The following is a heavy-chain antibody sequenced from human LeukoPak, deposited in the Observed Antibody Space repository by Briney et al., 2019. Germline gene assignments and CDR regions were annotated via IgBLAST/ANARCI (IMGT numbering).Heavy chain of an antibody. J-gene: IGHJ6*03. CDR2: INHSGTT. Sequence: SETLSLTCTVSGGSISSYYWSWIRQPPGKGLEWIGEINHSGTTNYNPSLKSRVTISVDTSKNQFSLKLSSVTAADTAVYYCARGIRVAGKSFYYYYYYMDVWGKGTTVTVSS. D-gene: IGHD6-19*01. V-gene: IGHV4-34*01. CDR1: GGSISSYY. CDR3: ARGIRVAGKSFYYYYYYMDV.